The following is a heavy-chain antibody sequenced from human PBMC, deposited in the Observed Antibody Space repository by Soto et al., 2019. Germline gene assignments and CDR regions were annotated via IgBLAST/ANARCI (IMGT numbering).Heavy chain of an antibody. V-gene: IGHV5-10-1*01. CDR3: ARSDYYGSGSYYKSSAGYYYGMDV. J-gene: IGHJ6*02. CDR1: GYSFTSYW. Sequence: WESLKISCKGSGYSFTSYWISWVRQMPGKGLEWMGRIDPSDSYTNYSPSFQGHVTISADKSISTAYLQWSSLKASDTAMYYCARSDYYGSGSYYKSSAGYYYGMDVWGQGTTVTVSS. D-gene: IGHD3-10*01. CDR2: IDPSDSYT.